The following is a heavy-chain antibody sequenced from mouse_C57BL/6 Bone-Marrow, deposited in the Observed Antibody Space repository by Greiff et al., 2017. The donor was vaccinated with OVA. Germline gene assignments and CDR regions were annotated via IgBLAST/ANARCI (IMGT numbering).Heavy chain of an antibody. CDR3: ARWLLRLRLAY. CDR2: INPNNGGT. V-gene: IGHV1-26*01. J-gene: IGHJ3*01. CDR1: GYTFTDYY. Sequence: EVQLQQSGPELVKPGASVKISCKASGYTFTDYYMNWVKQSHGKSLEWIGDINPNNGGTSYNQKFKGKATLTVDKSSSTAYMELRSLTSEDSAVYYWARWLLRLRLAYWGQGTLVTVSA. D-gene: IGHD2-3*01.